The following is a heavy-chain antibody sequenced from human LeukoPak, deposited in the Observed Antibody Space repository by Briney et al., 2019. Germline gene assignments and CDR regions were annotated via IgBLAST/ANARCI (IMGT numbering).Heavy chain of an antibody. D-gene: IGHD6-13*01. V-gene: IGHV3-21*01. CDR1: GGSFSGYY. CDR2: ISSSSSYI. CDR3: AREDDSSWGYYYYYGMDV. J-gene: IGHJ6*02. Sequence: ETLSLTCAVYGGSFSGYYWSWVRQAPGKGLEWVSSISSSSSYIYYADSVKGRFTISRDNAKNSLYLQMNSLRAEDTAVYYCAREDDSSWGYYYYYGMDVWGQGTTVTVSS.